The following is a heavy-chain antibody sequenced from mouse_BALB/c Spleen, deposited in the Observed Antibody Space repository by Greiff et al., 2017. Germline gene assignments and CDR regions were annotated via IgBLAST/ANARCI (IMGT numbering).Heavy chain of an antibody. J-gene: IGHJ4*01. V-gene: IGHV3-6*02. CDR3: ARVCYYAMDY. Sequence: ESGPGLVKPSQSLSLTCSVTGYSITSGYYWNWIRQFPGNKLEWMGYISYDGSNNYNPSLKNRISITRDTSKNQFFLKLNSVTTEDTATYYCARVCYYAMDYWGQGTSVTVSS. CDR1: GYSITSGYY. CDR2: ISYDGSN.